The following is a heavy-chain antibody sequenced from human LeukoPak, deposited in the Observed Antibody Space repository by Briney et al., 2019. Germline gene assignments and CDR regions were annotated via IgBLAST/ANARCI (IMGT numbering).Heavy chain of an antibody. CDR1: GFNVSSNY. CDR3: AKVGAFCSSTSCYARWFDP. CDR2: IYSGGSA. Sequence: GGSLRLSCAASGFNVSSNYMSWVRQAPGRGLEWVSVIYSGGSAYYADSVKGRFTISRDNSKNTLYLQMNSLRAEDTAVYYCAKVGAFCSSTSCYARWFDPWGQGTLVTVSS. V-gene: IGHV3-53*01. J-gene: IGHJ5*02. D-gene: IGHD2-2*01.